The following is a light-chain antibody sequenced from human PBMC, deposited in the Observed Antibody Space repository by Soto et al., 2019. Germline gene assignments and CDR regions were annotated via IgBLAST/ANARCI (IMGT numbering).Light chain of an antibody. Sequence: EIVMTQSPATLSVSPGERATLSCRASQSVSSNLAWYQQKPGQAPRLLIYGASTRATGIPARFSGSGSGTKFTLTISSLQSKDFAFYYCQQYNNCPLTFGKGTKVDIK. CDR3: QQYNNCPLT. CDR2: GAS. J-gene: IGKJ1*01. CDR1: QSVSSN. V-gene: IGKV3-15*01.